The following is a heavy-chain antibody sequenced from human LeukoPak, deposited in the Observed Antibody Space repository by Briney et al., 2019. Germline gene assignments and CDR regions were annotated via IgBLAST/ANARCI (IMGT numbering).Heavy chain of an antibody. CDR2: ISWNSGSI. CDR3: AKGTYYYDSSGYRTHFDY. CDR1: GFTFDDYA. D-gene: IGHD3-22*01. J-gene: IGHJ4*02. V-gene: IGHV3-9*01. Sequence: GGSLRLSCAASGFTFDDYAMHWVRQAPGKGLEWVSGISWNSGSIGYADSVKGRFTISRDNAKNSLYLRMNSLRAEDTALYYCAKGTYYYDSSGYRTHFDYWGQGTLVTVSS.